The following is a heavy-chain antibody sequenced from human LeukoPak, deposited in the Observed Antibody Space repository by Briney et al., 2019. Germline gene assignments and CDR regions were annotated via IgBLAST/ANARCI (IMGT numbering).Heavy chain of an antibody. CDR1: GFTFSSYA. J-gene: IGHJ6*02. Sequence: GSLRLSCAASGFTFSSYAMSWVRQAPGKGLEWVSVIYSGGSTYYADSVKGRFTISRDNSKNTLYLQMNSLRAEDTAVYYCARVHCSSTSCYYGMDVWGQGTTVTVSS. CDR2: IYSGGST. V-gene: IGHV3-53*05. CDR3: ARVHCSSTSCYYGMDV. D-gene: IGHD2-2*01.